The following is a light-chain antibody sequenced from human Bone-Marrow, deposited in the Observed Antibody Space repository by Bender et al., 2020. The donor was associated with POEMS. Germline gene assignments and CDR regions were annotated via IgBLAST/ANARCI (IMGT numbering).Light chain of an antibody. J-gene: IGLJ2*01. CDR3: SSFTSSSEVV. CDR1: SSDVGSYNL. CDR2: DVR. Sequence: QSALTQPASVSGSPGQSITISCTGTSSDVGSYNLISWYQQHPGKAPTLIIYDVRSRPSGVSNRFSASKSGNTASLTISGRQAEDEADYYCSSFTSSSEVVFGGGTKLTVL. V-gene: IGLV2-14*02.